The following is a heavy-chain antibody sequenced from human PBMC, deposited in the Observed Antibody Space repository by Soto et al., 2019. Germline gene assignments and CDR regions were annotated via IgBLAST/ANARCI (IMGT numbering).Heavy chain of an antibody. CDR2: VYYSGST. CDR1: GGSTNSRSDY. D-gene: IGHD3-16*01. V-gene: IGHV4-39*01. CDR3: ARQPRGPGYGERGLYFDH. Sequence: SETLSLTCTVSGGSTNSRSDYWGWIRQPPGKGLEWIGSVYYSGSTHDNPSLQSRVTISVDTSRNQFSLNLISVTAADTAVYFCARQPRGPGYGERGLYFDHWGQGTLVTVSS. J-gene: IGHJ4*02.